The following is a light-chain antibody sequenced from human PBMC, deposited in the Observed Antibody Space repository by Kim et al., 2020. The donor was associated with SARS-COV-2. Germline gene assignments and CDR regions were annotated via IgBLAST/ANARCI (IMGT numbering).Light chain of an antibody. V-gene: IGLV1-40*01. CDR1: SSNIGAGYY. J-gene: IGLJ1*01. Sequence: QSVLTQPPSVSGAPGQRVTISCTGSSSNIGAGYYVHWYQQLPGTAPKLLIYGNSNRPSGVPDRFSGSKSGTSASLAITGLQAEDEADYYCQSYDSSLSHVFGTGTKVTVL. CDR2: GNS. CDR3: QSYDSSLSHV.